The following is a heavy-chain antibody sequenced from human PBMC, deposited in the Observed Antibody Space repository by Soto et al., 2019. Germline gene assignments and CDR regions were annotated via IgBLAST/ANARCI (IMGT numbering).Heavy chain of an antibody. J-gene: IGHJ5*02. CDR1: GFTFSSYA. Sequence: EVQLLESGGGLVQPGGSLRLSCAASGFTFSSYAMSWVRQAPGKGLEWVSAISGSGGSTYYADSVKGRFTISRDNSKNTLYLQMNSLRAEDTAVYYGVLSGYSSGWTHWFDPWGQGTLVTVSS. D-gene: IGHD6-19*01. V-gene: IGHV3-23*01. CDR3: VLSGYSSGWTHWFDP. CDR2: ISGSGGST.